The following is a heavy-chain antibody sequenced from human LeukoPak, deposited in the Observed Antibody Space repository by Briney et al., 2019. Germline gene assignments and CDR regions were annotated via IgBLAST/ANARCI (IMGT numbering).Heavy chain of an antibody. V-gene: IGHV3-30*18. CDR1: GFTFSNYW. CDR3: AKEMEGYSGYELDY. CDR2: ISYDGSNK. J-gene: IGHJ4*02. Sequence: HSGGSLRLSCAASGFTFSNYWMAWVRQAPGKGLEWVAVISYDGSNKYYADSVKGRFTISRDNSKNTLYLQMNSLRAEDTAVYYCAKEMEGYSGYELDYWGQGTLVTVSS. D-gene: IGHD5-12*01.